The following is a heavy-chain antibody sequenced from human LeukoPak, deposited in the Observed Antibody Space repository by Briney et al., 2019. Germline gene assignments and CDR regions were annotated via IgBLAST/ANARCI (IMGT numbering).Heavy chain of an antibody. D-gene: IGHD2-15*01. CDR2: VNPNSGNT. CDR3: ARAAKLCSGGGCYEVRCFDP. V-gene: IGHV1-8*01. CDR1: GYTFTSYD. J-gene: IGHJ5*02. Sequence: ASVKVSCKASGYTFTSYDINWVRQATGQGLEWMGWVNPNSGNTGYAQKFQGRVTMTRNTSISTAYMELSSLRSEDTAVYYCARAAKLCSGGGCYEVRCFDPWGQGTLVTVSS.